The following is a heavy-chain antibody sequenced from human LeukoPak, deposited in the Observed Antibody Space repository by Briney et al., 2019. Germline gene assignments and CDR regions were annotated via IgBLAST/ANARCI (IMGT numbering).Heavy chain of an antibody. D-gene: IGHD1-26*01. J-gene: IGHJ4*02. CDR2: IYYSGST. CDR1: SGSISSFY. CDR3: AREEALGSGSFDY. Sequence: SETLSLTCTVSSGSISSFYWSWIRQPPGKGLEWIGNIYYSGSTNYSPSLKSRVTTSVDTSKNQFSLKLSSVTAADTAVYYCAREEALGSGSFDYWGQGTLVTVSS. V-gene: IGHV4-59*01.